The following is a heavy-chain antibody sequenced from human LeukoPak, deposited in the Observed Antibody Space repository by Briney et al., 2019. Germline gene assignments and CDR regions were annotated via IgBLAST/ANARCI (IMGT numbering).Heavy chain of an antibody. CDR2: ISSNGGST. Sequence: GGSLRLSCAASGFTFSSYAMHWVRQAPGKGLEYVSAISSNGGSTYYANSVKGRFTISRDNSKNTLYLQMGSLRAEDMAVYYCARAEKGPYYYDSSGYYYGYFDYWGQGTLVTVSS. D-gene: IGHD3-22*01. CDR1: GFTFSSYA. J-gene: IGHJ4*02. V-gene: IGHV3-64*01. CDR3: ARAEKGPYYYDSSGYYYGYFDY.